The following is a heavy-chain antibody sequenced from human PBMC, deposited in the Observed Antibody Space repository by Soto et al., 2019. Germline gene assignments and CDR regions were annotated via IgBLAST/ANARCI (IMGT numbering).Heavy chain of an antibody. Sequence: ETLSLTCAVYGGSFSGYYWSWIRQPPGKGLEWIGEINHSGSTNYNPSLKSRVTISVDTSKNQFSLKLSSVTAADTAVYYCARGPRPGDGDYYFDYWGQGTLVTVSS. D-gene: IGHD4-17*01. CDR1: GGSFSGYY. J-gene: IGHJ4*02. V-gene: IGHV4-34*01. CDR2: INHSGST. CDR3: ARGPRPGDGDYYFDY.